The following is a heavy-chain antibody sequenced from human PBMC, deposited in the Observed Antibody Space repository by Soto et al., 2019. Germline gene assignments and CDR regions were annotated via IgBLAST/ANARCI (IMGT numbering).Heavy chain of an antibody. CDR2: INQDGSER. J-gene: IGHJ4*02. D-gene: IGHD4-17*01. V-gene: IGHV3-7*03. Sequence: GSLRLSCAGAGLTFRNAWLIWCRQAPGKRLEWVANINQDGSERYYVDSVRGRFTISRDNVENSLYLQLNSLRPEDTAVYYCAVYGYGVSAAAYWGQGTLVTVSS. CDR1: GLTFRNAW. CDR3: AVYGYGVSAAAY.